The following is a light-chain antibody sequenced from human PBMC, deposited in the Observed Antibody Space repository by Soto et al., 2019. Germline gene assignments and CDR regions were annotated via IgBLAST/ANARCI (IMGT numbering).Light chain of an antibody. CDR3: AAWDDSLSGGV. CDR1: SFNIGFNY. Sequence: QSALTQPPSASGTPGQTVTISCSGSSFNIGFNYVYWYQQLPGMAPKLLIHSNDERPSGVPDRFSGSKSGTSASLAISGLRSEDEADYYCAAWDDSLSGGVFGTGTKGTVL. J-gene: IGLJ1*01. CDR2: SND. V-gene: IGLV1-47*02.